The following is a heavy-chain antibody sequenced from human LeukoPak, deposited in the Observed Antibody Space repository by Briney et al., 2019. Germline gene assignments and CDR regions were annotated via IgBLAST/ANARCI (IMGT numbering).Heavy chain of an antibody. V-gene: IGHV3-23*01. D-gene: IGHD6-19*01. CDR2: MWCSGGHT. CDR3: AKVRRGQWLVQIRYYFDY. CDR1: GFTFSSYA. Sequence: GGSLRLSCAASGFTFSSYAMSWVRQAPGKGLEWVSAMWCSGGHTLYADSVKGRFTISRDNSKNTLYLQMISLRAEDTAVYYCAKVRRGQWLVQIRYYFDYWGQGTLVTVSS. J-gene: IGHJ4*02.